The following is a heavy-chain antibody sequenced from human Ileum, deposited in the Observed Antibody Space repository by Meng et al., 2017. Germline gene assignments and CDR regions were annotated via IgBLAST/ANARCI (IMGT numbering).Heavy chain of an antibody. CDR2: IYYGGST. Sequence: QLQLQESGPGLVKPSETLSLTCTVSGGSITSRSYYWGWIRQPPGQWLEWIGTIYYGGSTYYSPSLRSRVTMSVDTAKSQFSLKLTSVTAADTAVYYCAVTPRHSYGYGVDYWGQGTLVTVSS. CDR1: GGSITSRSYY. J-gene: IGHJ4*02. D-gene: IGHD5-18*01. V-gene: IGHV4-39*01. CDR3: AVTPRHSYGYGVDY.